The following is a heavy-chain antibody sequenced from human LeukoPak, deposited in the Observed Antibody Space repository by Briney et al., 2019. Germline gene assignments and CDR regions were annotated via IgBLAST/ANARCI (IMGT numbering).Heavy chain of an antibody. CDR3: VRGTMIVGP. D-gene: IGHD3-22*01. J-gene: IGHJ5*02. CDR2: INSNGVRT. CDR1: GFTFDDFG. V-gene: IGHV3-20*04. Sequence: PGGSLRLSCAASGFTFDDFGMTWVRQAPGKGLEWASSINSNGVRTTYGDSVKGRFTISRDDANDSLYLLMRSLRAEDTAFYYCVRGTMIVGPWGQGTLVTVSS.